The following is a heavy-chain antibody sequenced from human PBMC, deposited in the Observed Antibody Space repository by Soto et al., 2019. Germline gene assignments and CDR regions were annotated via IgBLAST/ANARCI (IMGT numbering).Heavy chain of an antibody. Sequence: TSETLSLTCTVSYGSMTSYYWSWIRHSPGKGLECLGYLFYSGYTRYNPSLNNRVTISVDTSRSQFSLKLTSVTAADSAVYYCARASPVTWSLSYYPLDVWGQGTPVTVSS. D-gene: IGHD4-17*01. CDR3: ARASPVTWSLSYYPLDV. CDR1: YGSMTSYY. CDR2: LFYSGYT. J-gene: IGHJ6*02. V-gene: IGHV4-59*01.